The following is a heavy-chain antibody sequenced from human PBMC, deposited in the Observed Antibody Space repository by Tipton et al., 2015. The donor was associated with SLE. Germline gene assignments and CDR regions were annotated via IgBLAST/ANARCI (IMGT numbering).Heavy chain of an antibody. CDR1: GYSFTSYW. CDR3: ARDAYSSGFDY. CDR2: IYPGDSDT. V-gene: IGHV5-51*01. Sequence: QLVQSGAEVKKPGESLKISCKGSGYSFTSYWIGWVRQMPGKGLEWMGTIYPGDSDTRYSPSFKGQVTISADKSISTAYMQWSSRKASDSAIYYCARDAYSSGFDYWGQGTLVTVSS. J-gene: IGHJ4*02. D-gene: IGHD6-19*01.